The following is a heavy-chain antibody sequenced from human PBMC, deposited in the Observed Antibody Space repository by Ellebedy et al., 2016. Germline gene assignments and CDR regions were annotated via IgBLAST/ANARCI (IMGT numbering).Heavy chain of an antibody. J-gene: IGHJ3*02. CDR3: ARAPYYDRNYDAFDI. CDR1: GYSFTSYW. V-gene: IGHV5-10-1*01. CDR2: IDPSDSYT. Sequence: GESLKISXKGSGYSFTSYWISWVRQMPGKGLEWMGRIDPSDSYTNYSPSFQGHVTISADKSISTAYLQWSSLKASDTAMYYCARAPYYDRNYDAFDIWGQGTMVTVSS. D-gene: IGHD3-22*01.